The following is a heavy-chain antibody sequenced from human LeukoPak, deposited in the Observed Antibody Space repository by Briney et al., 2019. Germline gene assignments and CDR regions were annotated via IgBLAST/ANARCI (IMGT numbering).Heavy chain of an antibody. CDR2: ISGSGGST. D-gene: IGHD3-10*01. J-gene: IGHJ4*02. Sequence: TGGSLRLSCAASGFTFSSYAMSWVRQAPGKGLEWVSAISGSGGSTYYADSVKGRFTISRDNAKNSLYLQMNSLRAEDTAVYYCAREGFDRDYWGQGTLVTVSS. V-gene: IGHV3-23*01. CDR1: GFTFSSYA. CDR3: AREGFDRDY.